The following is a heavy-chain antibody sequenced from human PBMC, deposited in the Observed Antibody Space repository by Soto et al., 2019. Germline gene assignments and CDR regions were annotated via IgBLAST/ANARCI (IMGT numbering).Heavy chain of an antibody. V-gene: IGHV4-30-4*01. CDR2: TYYSGST. CDR1: GGSISSGDYY. D-gene: IGHD5-12*01. J-gene: IGHJ6*02. Sequence: SETLSLTCTVSGGSISSGDYYWSWIRQPPGKGLEWIGYTYYSGSTYYNPSLKSQITVSVDTSKNQFSLKLSSGTAADTAVYYCARHRVVIVATDYGMDVWGQGTTVTVSS. CDR3: ARHRVVIVATDYGMDV.